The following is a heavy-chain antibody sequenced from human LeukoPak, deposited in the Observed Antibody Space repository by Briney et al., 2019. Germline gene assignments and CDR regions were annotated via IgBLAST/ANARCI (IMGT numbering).Heavy chain of an antibody. CDR3: ARHDTVTTLAFGY. CDR2: IYYSGST. D-gene: IGHD4-17*01. V-gene: IGHV4-39*01. J-gene: IGHJ4*02. Sequence: PSETLSLTCTVSGGSLSSSSYYWGWTRQPPGKGLEWIGSIYYSGSTYYNPSLKSRVTISVDTSKNQFSLKLSSVTAADTAVYYCARHDTVTTLAFGYWGQGTLVTVSS. CDR1: GGSLSSSSYY.